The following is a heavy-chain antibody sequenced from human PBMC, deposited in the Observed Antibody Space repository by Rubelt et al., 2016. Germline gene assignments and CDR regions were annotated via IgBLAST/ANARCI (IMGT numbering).Heavy chain of an antibody. CDR1: GGSISSGGYY. CDR3: ARDSEVRGPYYNYGMDV. J-gene: IGHJ6*02. V-gene: IGHV4-31*03. D-gene: IGHD3-10*01. CDR2: IYYSGST. Sequence: TLSLTCTVSGGSISSGGYYWSWIRQHPGKGLEWIGYIYYSGSTYYNPSLKSRVTISVDTSKNQFSLKLSSVTAADTAVYYCARDSEVRGPYYNYGMDVWGQGTTVTVS.